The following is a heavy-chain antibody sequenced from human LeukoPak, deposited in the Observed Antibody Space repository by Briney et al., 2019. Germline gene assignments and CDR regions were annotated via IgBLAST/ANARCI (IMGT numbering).Heavy chain of an antibody. Sequence: SETLSLTCTVSGGSISSYYWSWIRQPPGKGLEWIGYIYYSGSTNYNPSLKSRVTISVDTSKNQFSLKLSSVTAADTAVYYCARHIKRITPYFDYWGQGTLVTVSS. CDR2: IYYSGST. CDR3: ARHIKRITPYFDY. CDR1: GGSISSYY. V-gene: IGHV4-59*08. J-gene: IGHJ4*02.